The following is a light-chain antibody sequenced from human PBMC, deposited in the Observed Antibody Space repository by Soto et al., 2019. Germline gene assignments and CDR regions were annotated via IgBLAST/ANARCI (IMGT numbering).Light chain of an antibody. V-gene: IGKV3-15*01. CDR1: QSVSSN. J-gene: IGKJ5*01. Sequence: EVVMTQSPAPLSVSPGERATLSCMAIQSVSSNLAWYQQKPGKAPRLLIYGASTRATGIPARFSGSGSGTEFTLTISSLQSEDFAVYYCQQYNNWPPITFGQGTRLEIK. CDR3: QQYNNWPPIT. CDR2: GAS.